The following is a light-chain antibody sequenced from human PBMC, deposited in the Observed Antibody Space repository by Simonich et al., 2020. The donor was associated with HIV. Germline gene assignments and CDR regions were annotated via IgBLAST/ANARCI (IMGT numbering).Light chain of an antibody. CDR2: DAS. CDR1: QSVSSY. V-gene: IGKV3-11*01. J-gene: IGKJ4*01. Sequence: EIVLTQSPATLSLSPGERPTLSCRASQSVSSYLAWYQQKPGQDPRLLIYDASNRATGIPARFSGSGSGTDFTLTISSLEPEDLAVYYCQQRSNWPPSLTFGGGTKVEIK. CDR3: QQRSNWPPSLT.